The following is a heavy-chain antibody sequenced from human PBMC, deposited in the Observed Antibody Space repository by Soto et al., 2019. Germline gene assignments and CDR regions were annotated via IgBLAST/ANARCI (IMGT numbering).Heavy chain of an antibody. CDR2: ISTSIDAT. V-gene: IGHV3-23*01. D-gene: IGHD6-6*01. CDR1: GFAFINYA. J-gene: IGHJ4*02. CDR3: AKDRTVAARNFDY. Sequence: GSLRLSCAASGFAFINYAMHWVRQAPGKGLEWVSSISTSIDATYYADSVKGRFTISRDDSKNTLYLQMNTLRAEDSAVYYCAKDRTVAARNFDYWGQGTQVTVSS.